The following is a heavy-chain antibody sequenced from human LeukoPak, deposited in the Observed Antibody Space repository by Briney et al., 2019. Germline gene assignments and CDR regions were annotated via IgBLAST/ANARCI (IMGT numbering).Heavy chain of an antibody. CDR2: IFYSGST. V-gene: IGHV4-39*07. CDR3: AAQPDY. CDR1: SGSISTSNYY. Sequence: SETLSLTCTVSSGSISTSNYYRGWVRQPPGKALEWIGNIFYSGSTYYSPSLKSRVTISVHTSKNQFSLKLSSVTAADTAVYYCAAQPDYWGQGTLVTVSS. D-gene: IGHD1-14*01. J-gene: IGHJ4*02.